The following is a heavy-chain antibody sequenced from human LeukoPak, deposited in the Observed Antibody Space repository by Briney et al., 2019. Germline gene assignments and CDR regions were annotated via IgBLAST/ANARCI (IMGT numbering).Heavy chain of an antibody. V-gene: IGHV4-38-2*01. J-gene: IGHJ4*02. D-gene: IGHD3-10*01. CDR1: GYSISSGYY. CDR2: IYHSGST. CDR3: ARLVRY. Sequence: ASETLSLTCAVSGYSISSGYYWGWIRQPPGKGLEWIGSIYHSGSTYYNPSLKSRVTISVDTSENQFSLKLSSVTAADTAVYYCARLVRYWGQGTLVTVSS.